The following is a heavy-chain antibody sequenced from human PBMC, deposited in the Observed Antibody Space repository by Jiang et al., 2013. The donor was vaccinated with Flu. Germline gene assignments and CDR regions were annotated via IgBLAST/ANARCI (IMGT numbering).Heavy chain of an antibody. D-gene: IGHD4-17*01. Sequence: GSGLVKPSETLSLTCTVSGGSISSSSYYWGWIRQPPGKGLEWIGNIYYSGSTYYNPSLKSRVTISVDTSKNQFSLKLSSVTAADTAVYYCASLYGDYYYYYYMDVWGKGTTVTVSS. V-gene: IGHV4-39*01. CDR3: ASLYGDYYYYYYMDV. CDR2: IYYSGST. CDR1: GGSISSSSYY. J-gene: IGHJ6*03.